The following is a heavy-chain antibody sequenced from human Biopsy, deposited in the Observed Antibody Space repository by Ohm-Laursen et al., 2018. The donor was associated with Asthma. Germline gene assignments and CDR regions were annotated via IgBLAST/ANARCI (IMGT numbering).Heavy chain of an antibody. CDR1: GFTFGDYW. CDR3: ARTFHFWSPYHAEHYQL. Sequence: SLRLSCAASGFTFGDYWMSWVRQGPGKGLEWVANIKHDGSEKNHVDSLNGRFTISRDNAKNSLYLQMNSLRAEDTAVYYCARTFHFWSPYHAEHYQLWGQGTLVTVSS. D-gene: IGHD3-3*02. V-gene: IGHV3-7*01. J-gene: IGHJ1*01. CDR2: IKHDGSEK.